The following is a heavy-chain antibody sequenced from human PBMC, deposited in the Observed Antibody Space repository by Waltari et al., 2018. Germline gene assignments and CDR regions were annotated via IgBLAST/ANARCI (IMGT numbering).Heavy chain of an antibody. CDR1: GGSISSGSYY. CDR2: IYSSGST. Sequence: QVQLQESGPGLVKPSQTLSLTCTVPGGSISSGSYYWRWIRQPAGKGLEWIGYIYSSGSTNYNPSLKSRVTISVDTSKNQFSLKLSSVTAADTAVYYCARVVGLGNFDYWGQGTLVTVSS. CDR3: ARVVGLGNFDY. J-gene: IGHJ4*02. D-gene: IGHD7-27*01. V-gene: IGHV4-61*09.